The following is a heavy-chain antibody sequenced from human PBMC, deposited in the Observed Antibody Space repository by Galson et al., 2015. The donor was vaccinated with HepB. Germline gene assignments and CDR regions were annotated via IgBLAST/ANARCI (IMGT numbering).Heavy chain of an antibody. CDR1: GFTFSGSA. Sequence: SLRLSCAASGFTFSGSAIHWVRQASGKGPAWIGHIRSKATNFAALYVPSLKGRFTISRDGSKNLAYLHIRSLKTDDTAVYYCVRSGDFSGYSSRWGQGTLVTVSS. J-gene: IGHJ4*02. CDR3: VRSGDFSGYSSR. D-gene: IGHD6-13*01. V-gene: IGHV3-73*01. CDR2: IRSKATNFAA.